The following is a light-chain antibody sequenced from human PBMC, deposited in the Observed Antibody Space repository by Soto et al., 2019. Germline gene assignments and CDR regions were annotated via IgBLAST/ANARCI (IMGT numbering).Light chain of an antibody. CDR3: QAYDTSLRAWV. CDR1: SSNIGAGYD. V-gene: IGLV1-40*01. Sequence: QSVLTQPPSASGAPGQRVTISCTGSSSNIGAGYDAHWYQQVPGTTPKYLISGNNDRPSGVPDRFSGSKSGTSASPAITGLQAEDERDYYCQAYDTSLRAWVFGGGTKLTAL. CDR2: GNN. J-gene: IGLJ3*02.